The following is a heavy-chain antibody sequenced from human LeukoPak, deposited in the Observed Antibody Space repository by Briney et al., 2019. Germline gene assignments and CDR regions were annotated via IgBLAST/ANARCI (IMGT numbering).Heavy chain of an antibody. J-gene: IGHJ6*02. Sequence: QTGGSLRLSCAASGFIFSSYWMTWVRQAPGKAPEWVANIRHDGREKYYVGSVKGRFIISRDNAKNPLYLQMNSLRLEDTAIYYCAWGMDVWGQGTTVTVSS. CDR1: GFIFSSYW. CDR3: AWGMDV. V-gene: IGHV3-7*04. CDR2: IRHDGREK.